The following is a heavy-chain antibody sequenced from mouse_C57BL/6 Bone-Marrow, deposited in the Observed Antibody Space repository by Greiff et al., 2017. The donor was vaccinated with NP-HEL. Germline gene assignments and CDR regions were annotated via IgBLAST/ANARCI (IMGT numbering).Heavy chain of an antibody. D-gene: IGHD2-5*01. Sequence: QVQLQQPGAELVKPGASVKLSCKASGYTFTSYWMHWVKQRPGQGLEWIGMIHPNSGSTNYNEKFKSKATLTVDKASSTAYMQLRSLTSEDSAVYYCARLASKYAMDYWGQGTSVTVSS. CDR3: ARLASKYAMDY. V-gene: IGHV1-64*01. J-gene: IGHJ4*01. CDR1: GYTFTSYW. CDR2: IHPNSGST.